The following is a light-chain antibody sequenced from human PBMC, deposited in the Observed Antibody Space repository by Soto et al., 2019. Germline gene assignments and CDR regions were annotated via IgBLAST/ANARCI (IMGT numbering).Light chain of an antibody. J-gene: IGKJ3*01. V-gene: IGKV3-20*01. CDR1: QTISRDD. CDR3: YQYYSSPHT. CDR2: ATS. Sequence: EIVLTQSPGTLSLSPGETATLSCRTSQTISRDDLAWYQQRPGQAPRLLVSATSRRATGIPDRFNGYGSGTDFTLTISSLEPEDFRVHYCYQYYSSPHTLGPGTKVDIK.